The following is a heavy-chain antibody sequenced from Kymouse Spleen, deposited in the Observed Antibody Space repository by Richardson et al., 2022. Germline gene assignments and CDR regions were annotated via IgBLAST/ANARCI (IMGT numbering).Heavy chain of an antibody. CDR3: AKEYSSSSYYYYYGMDV. Sequence: EVQLVESGGGLVQPGGSLRLSCAASGFTFSSYAMSWVRQAPGKGLEWVSAISGSGGSTYYADSVKGRFTISRDNSKNTLYLQMNSLRAEDTAVYYCAKEYSSSSYYYYYGMDVWGQGTTVTVSS. V-gene: IGHV3-23*04. D-gene: IGHD6-6*01. CDR2: ISGSGGST. J-gene: IGHJ6*02. CDR1: GFTFSSYA.